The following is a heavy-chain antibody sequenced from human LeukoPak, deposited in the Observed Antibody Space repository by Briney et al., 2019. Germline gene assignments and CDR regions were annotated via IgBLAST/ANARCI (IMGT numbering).Heavy chain of an antibody. CDR2: ISSSGSTI. J-gene: IGHJ4*02. CDR1: GFTFSSYE. CDR3: ARDALGYCSGGSCYSLGY. Sequence: PGGSLRLSCAASGFTFSSYEMNWVRQAPGKGLEWVSYISSSGSTIYYADSVKGRFTISRDNAKNSLYLQMNSLRAEDTAVYYCARDALGYCSGGSCYSLGYWGQGTLVTVSS. D-gene: IGHD2-15*01. V-gene: IGHV3-48*03.